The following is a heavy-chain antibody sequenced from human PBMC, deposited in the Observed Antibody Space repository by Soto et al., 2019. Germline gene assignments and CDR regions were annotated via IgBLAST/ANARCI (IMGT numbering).Heavy chain of an antibody. CDR1: GFTFRSYG. CDR3: ARDRLVPYGYGMDV. V-gene: IGHV3-33*01. Sequence: QMQLVESGGGVVQPGRSLRLSCAASGFTFRSYGIYWVRQAPGKGLEWVALIWFDGSKKYYVDSVKGRFAVSRDNSKNTLYLQMNSLRVEDTAVYYCARDRLVPYGYGMDVWGQGTTVTVSS. D-gene: IGHD2-2*01. CDR2: IWFDGSKK. J-gene: IGHJ6*02.